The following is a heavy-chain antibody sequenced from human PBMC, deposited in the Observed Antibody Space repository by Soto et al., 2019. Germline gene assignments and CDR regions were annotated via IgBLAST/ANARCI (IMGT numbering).Heavy chain of an antibody. D-gene: IGHD4-17*01. J-gene: IGHJ2*01. V-gene: IGHV3-33*01. CDR2: IWYDGINK. CDR3: ARGNYDYGDYWYFDL. Sequence: QVQLVESGGGVVQPGRSLRLSCAASGFTFSSYGMHWVRQAPGKWLEWVAVIWYDGINKYYAASVNVRFTISRDNSKNTLYLQMNSLRAEDTAVYYCARGNYDYGDYWYFDLWGRGTLVTVSS. CDR1: GFTFSSYG.